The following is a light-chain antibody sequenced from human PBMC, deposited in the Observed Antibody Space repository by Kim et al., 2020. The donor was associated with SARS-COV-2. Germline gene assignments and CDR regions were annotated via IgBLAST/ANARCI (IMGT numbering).Light chain of an antibody. CDR1: QSVSSGY. Sequence: GERATRSCRASQSVSSGYIGYLAWYQQKPGQAPRLLIYDASTRATGISDRFSGDGYETDFTLTISRLEPEDVAIYYCQQYVRSPNTFGQGTKLEI. CDR2: DAS. V-gene: IGKV3-20*01. J-gene: IGKJ2*01. CDR3: QQYVRSPNT.